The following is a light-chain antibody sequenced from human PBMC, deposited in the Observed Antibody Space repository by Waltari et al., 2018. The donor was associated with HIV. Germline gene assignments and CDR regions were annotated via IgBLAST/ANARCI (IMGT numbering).Light chain of an antibody. CDR2: AAS. V-gene: IGKV1-9*01. CDR1: QAISNY. J-gene: IGKJ1*01. Sequence: DIQFTQSPSFLSASVGDTVTITCRASQAISNYLAWYQQKPGNPPKLLIFAASTLQTSVPSRFSGSGFGTEFTVTISSLHPEDCATYCCQQPDTYPRTFGQGTKVEI. CDR3: QQPDTYPRT.